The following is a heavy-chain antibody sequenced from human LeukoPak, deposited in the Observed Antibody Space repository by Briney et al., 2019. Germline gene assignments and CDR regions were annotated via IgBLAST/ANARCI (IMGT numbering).Heavy chain of an antibody. Sequence: ASVKVSCKASGGTFSSYAISWVRQAPGQGLEWMGGIIPIFGTANYAQKFQGRVTITADESTSTAYMELSSLRSEDTAVYYCARVGAGGSYDFDYWGQGTLVTVSS. CDR1: GGTFSSYA. J-gene: IGHJ4*02. CDR2: IIPIFGTA. V-gene: IGHV1-69*01. CDR3: ARVGAGGSYDFDY. D-gene: IGHD1-26*01.